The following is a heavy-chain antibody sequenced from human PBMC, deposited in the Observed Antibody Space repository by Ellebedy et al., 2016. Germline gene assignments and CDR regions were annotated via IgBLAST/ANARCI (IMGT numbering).Heavy chain of an antibody. Sequence: ASVKVSXXASGYTFTTFSITWVRQVPGQGLEWMGFVNTFSGNTKFAQKFQGRVSMTTDPSTHTAYMDLRSLRSDDTAMYYCAKTSGWGYGENWGQGTLVTVSS. V-gene: IGHV1-18*04. D-gene: IGHD3-10*01. J-gene: IGHJ4*02. CDR2: VNTFSGNT. CDR3: AKTSGWGYGEN. CDR1: GYTFTTFS.